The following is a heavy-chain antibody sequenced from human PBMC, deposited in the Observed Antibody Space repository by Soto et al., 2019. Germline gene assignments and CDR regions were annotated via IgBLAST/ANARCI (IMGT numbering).Heavy chain of an antibody. V-gene: IGHV3-49*03. CDR2: IRSKAYGGTT. D-gene: IGHD5-18*01. J-gene: IGHJ4*02. CDR3: ARPRGYSYGFDY. CDR1: GFTFGDFA. Sequence: GGSLRLSCTTSGFTFGDFAMSWFRQAPGKGPEWVGFIRSKAYGGTTEYAASVKGRFTISRDDSRNIAYLQMNSLKTEDTAVYYCARPRGYSYGFDYWGQGTLVTVSS.